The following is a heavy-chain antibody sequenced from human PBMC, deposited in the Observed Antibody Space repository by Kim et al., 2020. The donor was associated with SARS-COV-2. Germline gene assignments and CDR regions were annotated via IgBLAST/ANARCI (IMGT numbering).Heavy chain of an antibody. D-gene: IGHD6-19*01. CDR3: ARQGQWLVPFGS. CDR1: GGSISSSSYY. J-gene: IGHJ3*01. V-gene: IGHV4-39*01. Sequence: SETLSLTCTVSGGSISSSSYYWGWIRQPPGKGLEWIGSIYNSGSTYYNPSLKSRVTISVGTSKNQFSLKLNSVTAADTAIYYCARQGQWLVPFGSWGQGTMVTVSS. CDR2: IYNSGST.